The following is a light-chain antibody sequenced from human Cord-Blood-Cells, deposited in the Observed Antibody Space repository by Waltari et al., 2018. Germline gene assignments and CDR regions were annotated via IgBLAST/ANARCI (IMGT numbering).Light chain of an antibody. CDR2: KDS. CDR1: ALPKPS. J-gene: IGLJ3*02. V-gene: IGLV3-25*03. CDR3: QSADSSGTWV. Sequence: SYELTQSPSVSVSPGQTARITCSGDALPKPSAYWYQQKPGQAPVLVIYKDSERPSGIPERFSGSSSGTTVTLTISGVQAEDEADYYCQSADSSGTWVFGGGTKLTVL.